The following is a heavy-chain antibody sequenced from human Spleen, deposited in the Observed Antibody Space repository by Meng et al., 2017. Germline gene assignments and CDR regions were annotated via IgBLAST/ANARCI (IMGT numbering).Heavy chain of an antibody. D-gene: IGHD6-25*01. CDR2: TYYKSKWYN. V-gene: IGHV6-1*01. CDR3: ARDPAAFDF. Sequence: QVQLQQSGPGPVKPSQTLPLTCAISGDSVSTNSAAWNWIRQSPSGGLEWLGRTYYKSKWYNDYAESVKSRITINPDTSKNQFSLQLNSVTPEDTAVYYCARDPAAFDFWGQGILVTVSS. CDR1: GDSVSTNSAA. J-gene: IGHJ4*02.